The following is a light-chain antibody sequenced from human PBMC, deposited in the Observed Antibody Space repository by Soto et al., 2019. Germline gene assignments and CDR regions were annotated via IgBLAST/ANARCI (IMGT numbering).Light chain of an antibody. V-gene: IGKV3-20*01. Sequence: EIVLTQSPGTLSLSPGERATLSCRASQSVRSSYLAWYQQKPGQAPRLLIYGASSRANGIPDRFSGSGSGTDFTLTISRLEPEDFAVYYCQQYGSSPLTFGGGTKVEIK. J-gene: IGKJ4*01. CDR3: QQYGSSPLT. CDR1: QSVRSSY. CDR2: GAS.